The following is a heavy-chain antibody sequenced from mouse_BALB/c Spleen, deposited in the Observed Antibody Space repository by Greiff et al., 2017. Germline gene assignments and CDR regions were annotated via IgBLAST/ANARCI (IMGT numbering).Heavy chain of an antibody. CDR2: INPSSGYT. CDR3: ARGGVRGYDVAMDY. Sequence: QVQLQQSGAELARPGASVKMSCKASGYTFTSYTMHWVKQRPGQGLEWIGYINPSSGYTNYNQKFKDKATLTADKSSSTAYMQLSSLTSEDSAVYYCARGGVRGYDVAMDYWGQGTSVTVSS. D-gene: IGHD2-2*01. V-gene: IGHV1-4*01. CDR1: GYTFTSYT. J-gene: IGHJ4*01.